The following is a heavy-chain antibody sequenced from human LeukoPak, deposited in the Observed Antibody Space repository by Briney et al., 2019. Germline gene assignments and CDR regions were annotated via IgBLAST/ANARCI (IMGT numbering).Heavy chain of an antibody. J-gene: IGHJ4*02. CDR2: INHSGST. V-gene: IGHV4-34*01. Sequence: PSETLSLTCAVYGGSFSGYYWSWIRQPPGKGLEWIGEINHSGSTNYNPSLKSRVTISVDTSKNQFSLKLSSVTAADTAVYYCARGARITMIVVVRGPFDYWGQGTLVTVSS. CDR3: ARGARITMIVVVRGPFDY. CDR1: GGSFSGYY. D-gene: IGHD3-22*01.